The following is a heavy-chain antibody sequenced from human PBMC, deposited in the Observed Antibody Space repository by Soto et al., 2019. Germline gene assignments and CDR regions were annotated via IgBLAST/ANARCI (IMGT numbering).Heavy chain of an antibody. CDR1: GFTLSTNG. CDR3: AKEYDDSSGFDY. D-gene: IGHD3-22*01. V-gene: IGHV3-30*18. Sequence: QVQLVESGGGVVQPGRSLRLSCAASGFTLSTNGMHWVRQAPGKGLEWVAVISYDGSTQYYADSVKGRFTISRDNSKNTLYLQMNSPRAEDTAVYYCAKEYDDSSGFDYWGQGTLVTVSP. J-gene: IGHJ4*02. CDR2: ISYDGSTQ.